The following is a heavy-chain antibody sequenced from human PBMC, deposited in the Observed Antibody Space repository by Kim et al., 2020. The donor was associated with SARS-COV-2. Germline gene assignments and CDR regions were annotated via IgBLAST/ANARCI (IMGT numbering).Heavy chain of an antibody. CDR2: IYYSGRT. CDR3: ARRREVELAFDY. V-gene: IGHV4-28*01. Sequence: SETLSLTCAVSGYSITSSNWWGWIRQPPGKGLEWIGYIYYSGRTYYNPSLKSRVTMSVDTSRTRFSLKLSSVTAVDTAMYYCARRREVELAFDYWGQGTLVTVSS. D-gene: IGHD1-26*01. J-gene: IGHJ4*02. CDR1: GYSITSSNW.